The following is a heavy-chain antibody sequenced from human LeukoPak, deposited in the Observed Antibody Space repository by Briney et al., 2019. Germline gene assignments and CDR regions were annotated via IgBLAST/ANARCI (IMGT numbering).Heavy chain of an antibody. CDR1: GGTFSSYA. J-gene: IGHJ4*02. Sequence: GASVKVSCKASGGTFSSYAISWVRQAPGQGLEWMGGIIPIFGTANYAQKFQGRVTITTDESTSTAYMELSSLRSEDTAVYYCAARGSFGELLFWGQGTLVTVSS. D-gene: IGHD3-10*01. CDR2: IIPIFGTA. CDR3: AARGSFGELLF. V-gene: IGHV1-69*05.